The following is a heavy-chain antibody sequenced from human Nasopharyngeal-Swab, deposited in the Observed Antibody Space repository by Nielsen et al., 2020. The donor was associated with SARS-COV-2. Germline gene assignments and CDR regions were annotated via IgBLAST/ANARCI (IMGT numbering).Heavy chain of an antibody. V-gene: IGHV1-24*01. Sequence: ASVKVSCKVSGYTLSQIPIHWVRQAPGKGLEWMGGFDPEKGETVYAPKFQGRVTMTTDTSTSTAYMELRSLRSDDTAVYYCAREQWLGPTTSWYYYYGMDVWGQGTTVTVSS. CDR3: AREQWLGPTTSWYYYYGMDV. CDR2: FDPEKGET. CDR1: GYTLSQIP. D-gene: IGHD6-19*01. J-gene: IGHJ6*02.